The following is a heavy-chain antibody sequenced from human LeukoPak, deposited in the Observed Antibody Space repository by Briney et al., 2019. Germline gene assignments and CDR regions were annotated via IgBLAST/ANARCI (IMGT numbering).Heavy chain of an antibody. V-gene: IGHV1-18*01. CDR2: ISAENGDT. Sequence: ASVKVSCKTSGYIFSKFGISWVRQAPGQGLEWMGWISAENGDTNYAQKFQGRVTMTTDTSTNTAYMELSSLRSEDTAVYYCARAAKERYDFWSGHFDYWGQGTPVTVSS. CDR1: GYIFSKFG. J-gene: IGHJ4*02. D-gene: IGHD3-3*01. CDR3: ARAAKERYDFWSGHFDY.